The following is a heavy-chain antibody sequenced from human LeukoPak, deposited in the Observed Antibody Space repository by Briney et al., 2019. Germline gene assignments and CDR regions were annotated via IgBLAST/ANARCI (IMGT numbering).Heavy chain of an antibody. D-gene: IGHD3-10*01. Sequence: GGSLRLSCAASGFTFINYWMHWVRQAPGKGLVWVSRINSDGSRTTYADSVKGRFTISRDNAKNTLYLQMNSLRAEDTAVYYCTKEGLPSGSSWSAWFDPWGQGTLVTVSS. CDR3: TKEGLPSGSSWSAWFDP. CDR1: GFTFINYW. CDR2: INSDGSRT. J-gene: IGHJ5*02. V-gene: IGHV3-74*01.